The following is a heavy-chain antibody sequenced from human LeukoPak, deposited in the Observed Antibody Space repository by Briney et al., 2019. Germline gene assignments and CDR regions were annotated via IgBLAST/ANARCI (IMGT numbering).Heavy chain of an antibody. Sequence: ASVKVSCKASGYTFTSYDINWVRQATGQGLEWMGWMNPNSGNTGYALKFQGRVTMTRNTSISTAYMELSSLRSEDTAVYYCARGPVLRAGYYYYGMDVWGQGTTVTVSS. CDR1: GYTFTSYD. J-gene: IGHJ6*02. CDR3: ARGPVLRAGYYYYGMDV. V-gene: IGHV1-8*01. CDR2: MNPNSGNT.